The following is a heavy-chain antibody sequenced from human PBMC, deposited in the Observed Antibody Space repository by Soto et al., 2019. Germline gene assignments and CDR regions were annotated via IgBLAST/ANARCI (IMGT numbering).Heavy chain of an antibody. V-gene: IGHV4-59*01. D-gene: IGHD4-4*01. CDR3: AREGYFSTVTTERDAFDI. Sequence: PSETLSLTWTVCGGSISSGDWSWIRQPPGKGLEWIGYIYYSGSTNYNPSLKSRVTISVDTSKNQFSLKLSSVTAADTAVYYCAREGYFSTVTTERDAFDIWGQGTMVTVSS. CDR2: IYYSGST. J-gene: IGHJ3*02. CDR1: GGSISSGD.